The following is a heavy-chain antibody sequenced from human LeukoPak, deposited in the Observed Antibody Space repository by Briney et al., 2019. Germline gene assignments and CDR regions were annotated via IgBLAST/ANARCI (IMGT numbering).Heavy chain of an antibody. CDR1: GGSISSSSYY. V-gene: IGHV4-39*07. D-gene: IGHD2-8*01. J-gene: IGHJ3*02. CDR3: ARDRTRLTSVVLGIDI. Sequence: SETLSLTCTVSGGSISSSSYYWGWIRQPPGKGLEWIGSIYYSGSTYYNPSLKSRVTISVDTSKNQFSLKLSSVTAADTAVYYCARDRTRLTSVVLGIDIWGQGAMVTVSS. CDR2: IYYSGST.